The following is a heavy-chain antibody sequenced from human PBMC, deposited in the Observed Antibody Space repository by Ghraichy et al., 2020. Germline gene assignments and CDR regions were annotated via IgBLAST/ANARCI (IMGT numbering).Heavy chain of an antibody. Sequence: SETLSLTCSVSGDSLSSRNYYWAWIRQPPGKGLEWIGTMFYTGSTWRNPSLHSRLTISVDTSKNQLSLRLSSVTDADTAVYYCARFPSPGWFDPWGQGTLVTVSS. CDR1: GDSLSSRNYY. V-gene: IGHV4-39*01. CDR2: MFYTGST. J-gene: IGHJ5*02. CDR3: ARFPSPGWFDP.